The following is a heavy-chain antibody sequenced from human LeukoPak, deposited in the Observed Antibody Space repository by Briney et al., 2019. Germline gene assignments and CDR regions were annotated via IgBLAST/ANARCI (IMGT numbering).Heavy chain of an antibody. CDR2: INPSGGST. D-gene: IGHD3-22*01. Sequence: ASVKVSCKASGYTFTSYYMHWVRQAPGQGLEWMGIINPSGGSTSYAQKFQGRVTMTRDTSTSTVYMELSSLRSEDTAVYYCARVQRSTMIVGEAFDIWGQGTMVTVSS. V-gene: IGHV1-46*01. CDR1: GYTFTSYY. CDR3: ARVQRSTMIVGEAFDI. J-gene: IGHJ3*02.